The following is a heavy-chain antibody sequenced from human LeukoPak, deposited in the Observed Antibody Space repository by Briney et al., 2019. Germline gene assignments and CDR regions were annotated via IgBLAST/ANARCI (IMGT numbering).Heavy chain of an antibody. V-gene: IGHV4-34*01. CDR1: DGSFSGYY. CDR3: ARGRGKVIAAAGTGRYFDY. J-gene: IGHJ4*02. Sequence: SETLSLTCAVYDGSFSGYYWSWIRQPPGKGLEWIGEINHSGSTNYNPSLKSRVTISVDTSKNQFSLKLSSVTAADTAVYYCARGRGKVIAAAGTGRYFDYWGQGTLVTVSS. D-gene: IGHD6-13*01. CDR2: INHSGST.